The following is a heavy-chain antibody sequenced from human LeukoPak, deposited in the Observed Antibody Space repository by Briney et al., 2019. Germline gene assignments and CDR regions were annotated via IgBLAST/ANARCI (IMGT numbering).Heavy chain of an antibody. V-gene: IGHV3-53*05. J-gene: IGHJ4*02. Sequence: GGSLRLSCAASGFTVSSNYMSWVRQAPGKGLEWVSVIYSGGSTYYADSVKGRFTISRDNAKNSLYLQMNSLRAEDTALYYCAKTGWGSGSLDYWGQGTLVTVSS. CDR1: GFTVSSNY. CDR2: IYSGGST. D-gene: IGHD3-10*01. CDR3: AKTGWGSGSLDY.